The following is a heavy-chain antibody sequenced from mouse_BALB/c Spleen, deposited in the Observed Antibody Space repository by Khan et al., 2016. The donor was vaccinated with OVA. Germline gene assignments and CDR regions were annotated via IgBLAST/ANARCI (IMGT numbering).Heavy chain of an antibody. CDR1: GFTFSTYG. CDR3: ARLAYYYDSEGFAY. D-gene: IGHD1-1*01. V-gene: IGHV5-6*01. CDR2: ISSGGSYT. J-gene: IGHJ3*01. Sequence: EVQLQESGGDLVKPEGSLKLSCAASGFTFSTYGMSWVRQTPDKRLEWVATISSGGSYTYYPDSVQGRFTISRDNAKNTLYLQMSSLKSEDTAMLYCARLAYYYDSEGFAYWGQGTLVTVSA.